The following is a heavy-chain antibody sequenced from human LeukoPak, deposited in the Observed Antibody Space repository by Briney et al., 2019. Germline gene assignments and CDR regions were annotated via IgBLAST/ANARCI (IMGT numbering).Heavy chain of an antibody. Sequence: GGSLRLSCAASGFTFDDYGMSWVRQSPGKGLEGCSGINLDGVITGYADSVKARFTISRDNATNSLYLQVNSLRAETPAFYYFARAKRGYSSGWFAYWGQGTLVTVSS. D-gene: IGHD6-19*01. V-gene: IGHV3-20*04. CDR3: ARAKRGYSSGWFAY. CDR2: INLDGVIT. CDR1: GFTFDDYG. J-gene: IGHJ4*02.